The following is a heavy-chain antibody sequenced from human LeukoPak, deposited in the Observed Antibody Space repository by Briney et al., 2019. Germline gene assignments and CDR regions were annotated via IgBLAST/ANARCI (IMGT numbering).Heavy chain of an antibody. CDR3: ARVAAAGTGIFVNFYYSMDI. V-gene: IGHV3-13*01. CDR1: GFTFSSYD. CDR2: IGTAGDT. Sequence: GGSLRLSCAASGFTFSSYDMHWVRQPTGKGLEWVSAIGTAGDTYYSHSVKGRFTISRENAKNSLYLHMNSLSAGDTAVYYCARVAAAGTGIFVNFYYSMDIWGKGTTVTISS. D-gene: IGHD6-13*01. J-gene: IGHJ6*03.